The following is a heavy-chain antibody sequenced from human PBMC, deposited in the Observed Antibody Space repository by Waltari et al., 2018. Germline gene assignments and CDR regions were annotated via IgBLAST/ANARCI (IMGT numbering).Heavy chain of an antibody. V-gene: IGHV4-4*02. CDR3: ATVVTISNYDGGTFGWFDP. D-gene: IGHD3-16*01. J-gene: IGHJ5*02. CDR1: GASISSNYW. CDR2: IYHTESP. Sequence: QVQLQESGPGLVKPSGTLSLTCAVSGASISSNYWWTWVRQPPGKGLEWIGEIYHTESPNYNPSLKSRVTMSVDRSKNHFSLKLNSVTAADTAVYYCATVVTISNYDGGTFGWFDPWGQGTLVTVSS.